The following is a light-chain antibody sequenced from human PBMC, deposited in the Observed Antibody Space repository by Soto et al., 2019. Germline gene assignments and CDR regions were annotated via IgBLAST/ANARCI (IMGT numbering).Light chain of an antibody. Sequence: IVMTQSRATLSVSPGERTTLSWRASQSVATNLAWYKQKPGQPPRLLIYGASTRATGIPARFSGSGSGTEFTLTISRLQSVDFAVYSCQQYNNWPWTFGQGTKVDIK. CDR3: QQYNNWPWT. CDR1: QSVATN. V-gene: IGKV3-15*01. J-gene: IGKJ1*01. CDR2: GAS.